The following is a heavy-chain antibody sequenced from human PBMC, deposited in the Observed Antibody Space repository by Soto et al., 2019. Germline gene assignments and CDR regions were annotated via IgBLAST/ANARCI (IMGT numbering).Heavy chain of an antibody. Sequence: QVRLVESGGGVVQPGTSLRLSCAASEFTFTTHAMHWVRQAPGKGLEWVAVMSSTGREAFYADFVKGRFTISRDDSKNMIYLEIDSLRPDDTAVYYCAREPVAAPAAPGGMDVWGQGTTVTVAS. CDR2: MSSTGREA. J-gene: IGHJ6*02. V-gene: IGHV3-30*04. D-gene: IGHD2-2*01. CDR1: EFTFTTHA. CDR3: AREPVAAPAAPGGMDV.